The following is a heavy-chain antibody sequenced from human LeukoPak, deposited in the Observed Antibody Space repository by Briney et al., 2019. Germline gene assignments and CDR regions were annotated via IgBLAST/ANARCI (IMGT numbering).Heavy chain of an antibody. V-gene: IGHV3-13*01. CDR2: IGIRGDT. D-gene: IGHD6-19*01. Sequence: PGVSLRLSCAASGFTCIDFDMHWVRQVIGKGLEWVSAIGIRGDTHYSGSVKGRFTISRENAESSLYLQMNSLRAEDTAVYYCARGGIQVSGIDEFDYWGQGTLVTVSS. J-gene: IGHJ4*02. CDR3: ARGGIQVSGIDEFDY. CDR1: GFTCIDFD.